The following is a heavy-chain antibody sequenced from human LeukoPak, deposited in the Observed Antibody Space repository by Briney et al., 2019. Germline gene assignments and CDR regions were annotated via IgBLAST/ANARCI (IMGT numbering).Heavy chain of an antibody. V-gene: IGHV3-23*01. CDR1: GLTFGSYA. D-gene: IGHD3-16*01. J-gene: IGHJ4*02. Sequence: GGSLRLSCAASGLTFGSYAMTWVRQAPGKGLEWVSIISGGGHSTHYADSVKGRFTISRDNSKSTLYLQIDSLRADDTAVYYCATKALLPGGVFDYWGQGTLVTVSS. CDR2: ISGGGHST. CDR3: ATKALLPGGVFDY.